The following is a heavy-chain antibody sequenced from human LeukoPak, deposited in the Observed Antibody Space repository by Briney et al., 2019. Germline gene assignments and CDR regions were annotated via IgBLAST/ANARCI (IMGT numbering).Heavy chain of an antibody. CDR1: GGSISSGSYY. Sequence: SSETLSLTCTVSGGSISSGSYYWSWIRQPAGKGLEWIGRIYTSGSTNYNPSLKSRVTISVDTSKNQFSLKLSSVTAADTAVYYCARAGYYYGSGPNWGQGTLVTVSS. CDR3: ARAGYYYGSGPN. V-gene: IGHV4-61*02. CDR2: IYTSGST. D-gene: IGHD3-10*01. J-gene: IGHJ4*02.